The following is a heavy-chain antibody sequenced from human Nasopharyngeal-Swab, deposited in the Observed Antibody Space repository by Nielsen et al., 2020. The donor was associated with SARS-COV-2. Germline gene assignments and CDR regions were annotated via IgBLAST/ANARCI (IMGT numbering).Heavy chain of an antibody. CDR1: GCTFSSYA. CDR3: AKGGSAEWLAFSYYGMDV. Sequence: GGSLRLSCAASGCTFSSYAMSWVRQAPGKGLEWVSAISGSGGSTYYADSVKGRFTISRDNSKNTLYLQMNSLRAEDTAVYYCAKGGSAEWLAFSYYGMDVWGQGTTVTVSS. J-gene: IGHJ6*02. V-gene: IGHV3-23*01. D-gene: IGHD6-19*01. CDR2: ISGSGGST.